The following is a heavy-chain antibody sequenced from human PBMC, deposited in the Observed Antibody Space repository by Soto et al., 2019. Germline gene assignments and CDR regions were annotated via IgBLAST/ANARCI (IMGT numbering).Heavy chain of an antibody. CDR1: GGSVSSGSYY. J-gene: IGHJ6*02. CDR3: ARVRSYGPYYYGMDV. Sequence: SETLSLTCTVSGGSVSSGSYYWSWIRQPPGKGLEWIGYIYYSGSTNYNPSLKSRVTISVDTSKNQFSLKLSSVTAADTAVYYCARVRSYGPYYYGMDVWGQGTTVTVSS. D-gene: IGHD1-26*01. V-gene: IGHV4-61*01. CDR2: IYYSGST.